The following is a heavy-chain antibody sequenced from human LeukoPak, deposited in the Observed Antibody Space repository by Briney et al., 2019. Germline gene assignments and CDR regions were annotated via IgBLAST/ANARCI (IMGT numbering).Heavy chain of an antibody. CDR2: IKQDGSER. V-gene: IGHV3-7*03. J-gene: IGHJ4*02. CDR1: GFTFSSYW. Sequence: PGGSLRLSCAASGFTFSSYWMSWVRQAPGKGLEWVAHIKQDGSERYYVDSVKGRFTISRDNAKNSLYLQMNSLRAEDTAVYYCARDRSGVAVAGGFDYWGQGTLVTVSS. CDR3: ARDRSGVAVAGGFDY. D-gene: IGHD6-19*01.